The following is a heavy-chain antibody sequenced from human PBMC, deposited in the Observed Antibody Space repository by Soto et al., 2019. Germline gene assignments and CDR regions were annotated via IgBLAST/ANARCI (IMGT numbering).Heavy chain of an antibody. CDR1: GFTFKDYT. J-gene: IGHJ5*02. CDR3: AKGNQWLIGH. CDR2: INWDVGTT. D-gene: IGHD6-19*01. Sequence: EVQLVESGGVVVQPGGSLRLSCAASGFTFKDYTMHWVRQVPGKGLEWVSLINWDVGTTSYADSVRGRFNISRDNGKNSLYLQMNSLRTEDSALYYCAKGNQWLIGHWGQGTLVTVSS. V-gene: IGHV3-43*01.